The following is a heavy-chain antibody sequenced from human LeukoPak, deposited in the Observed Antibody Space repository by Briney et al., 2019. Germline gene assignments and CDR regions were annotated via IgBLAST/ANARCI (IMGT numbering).Heavy chain of an antibody. CDR1: GDSVSNSSGA. Sequence: SQTLSLTCAISGDSVSNSSGAWNWIRQSPSRGLEWLGRTYYRSKWYNEYAVSVKSRITINPDTSKNQFSLHLNSVTPEDTAVYYCASGSTITVARALDNWGQGTLVTVSS. CDR2: TYYRSKWYN. D-gene: IGHD1-20*01. J-gene: IGHJ4*02. CDR3: ASGSTITVARALDN. V-gene: IGHV6-1*01.